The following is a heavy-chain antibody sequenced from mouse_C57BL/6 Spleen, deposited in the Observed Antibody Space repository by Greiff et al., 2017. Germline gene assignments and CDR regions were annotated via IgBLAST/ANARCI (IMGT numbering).Heavy chain of an antibody. CDR1: GFPFSDSG. CDR2: ISSGSSTI. CDR3: ARKAWFAY. Sequence: EVKLVGSGGGLVKPGGSLKLSCAASGFPFSDSGMHWVRQAPEKGLEWVAYISSGSSTISYADTVKGRFTISRDNAKNTLFLQMTSLRSEDTAMYYCARKAWFAYWGQGTLVTVSA. V-gene: IGHV5-17*01. J-gene: IGHJ3*01.